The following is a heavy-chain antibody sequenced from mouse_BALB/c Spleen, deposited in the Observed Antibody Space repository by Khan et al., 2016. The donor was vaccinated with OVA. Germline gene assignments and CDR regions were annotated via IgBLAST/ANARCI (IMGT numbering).Heavy chain of an antibody. CDR2: IWGGGGT. V-gene: IGHV2-6-4*01. J-gene: IGHJ4*01. Sequence: QVQLKESGPGLVAPSQSLSITCTVSGFSLSRYNIHWVRQPPGKGLEWLGMIWGGGGTDYNSTLKSRLSISKDNSKSQVFLKMNSLQTDDTAMYXCARAYYMYDGYYAMDYWGQGTSVTVSS. D-gene: IGHD2-14*01. CDR1: GFSLSRYN. CDR3: ARAYYMYDGYYAMDY.